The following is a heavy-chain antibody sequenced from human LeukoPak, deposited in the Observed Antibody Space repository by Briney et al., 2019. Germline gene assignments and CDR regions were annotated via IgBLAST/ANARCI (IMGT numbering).Heavy chain of an antibody. D-gene: IGHD5-12*01. V-gene: IGHV4-4*07. Sequence: SSETLSLSCTVSGGSISSYYWSWIRQPAGKGLEWIGRIYTSGSTNYNPSLKSRVTISVDKSKNQFSLKLSSVTAADTAVYYCAREGGGSTHLDVWGKGPTLTLSS. CDR2: IYTSGST. CDR3: AREGGGSTHLDV. J-gene: IGHJ6*04. CDR1: GGSISSYY.